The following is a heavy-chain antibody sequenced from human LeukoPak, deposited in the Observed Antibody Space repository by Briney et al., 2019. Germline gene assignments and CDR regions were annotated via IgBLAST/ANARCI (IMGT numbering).Heavy chain of an antibody. CDR1: GAYISSGNHY. Sequence: SETLSLTCRISGAYISSGNHYWNWIRQSPRKGLEWMGFIYYSGSTYYNPSFESRIAISVDTSKNQFSLWLTSVTAADTAVYYCGNQKDSSSFVDHWGQGALVTVSS. CDR3: GNQKDSSSFVDH. CDR2: IYYSGST. J-gene: IGHJ4*02. D-gene: IGHD3-22*01. V-gene: IGHV4-30-4*01.